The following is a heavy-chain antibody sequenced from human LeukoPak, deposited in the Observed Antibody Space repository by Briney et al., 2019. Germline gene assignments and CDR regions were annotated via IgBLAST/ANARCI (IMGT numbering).Heavy chain of an antibody. Sequence: GGSLRLSCAASGFTVSTNYMNWVRQAPGKGLEWVSTISGNGATTYYADSVKGHFTISRDNSKNTLFLQMNGLTAEDTAVYYCAKDARSCTSSACYTVTTYYFDSWGQGTLVTVSS. J-gene: IGHJ4*02. CDR3: AKDARSCTSSACYTVTTYYFDS. D-gene: IGHD2-8*01. CDR1: GFTVSTNY. V-gene: IGHV3-23*01. CDR2: ISGNGATT.